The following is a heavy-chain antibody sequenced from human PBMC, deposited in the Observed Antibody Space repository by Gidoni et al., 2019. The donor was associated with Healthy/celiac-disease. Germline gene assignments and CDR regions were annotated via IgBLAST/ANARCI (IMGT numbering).Heavy chain of an antibody. D-gene: IGHD3-22*01. CDR3: ARSPSVDSSGYLPYNWFDP. CDR2: IYHSGST. V-gene: IGHV4-4*02. CDR1: GGPISSSNW. Sequence: QVQLQESGPGLVKPSGTLSLTCAVSGGPISSSNWWSWVRQPPGKGLEWIGEIYHSGSTNYNPSLKSRVTISVDKSKNQSSLKLSSVTAADTAVYYCARSPSVDSSGYLPYNWFDPWGQGTLVTVSS. J-gene: IGHJ5*02.